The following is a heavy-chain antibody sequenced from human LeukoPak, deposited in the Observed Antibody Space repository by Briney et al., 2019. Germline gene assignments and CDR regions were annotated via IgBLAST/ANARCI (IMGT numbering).Heavy chain of an antibody. V-gene: IGHV3-30*18. CDR3: AKDLTGGNDAFDI. J-gene: IGHJ3*02. CDR1: GFTFSSYG. D-gene: IGHD3-16*01. CDR2: ISYDGSNK. Sequence: GGSLRLSCAASGFTFSSYGMHWVRQAPSKGLEWVAVISYDGSNKYYADSVKGRFTISRDNSKNTLYLQMNSLRAEDTAVYYCAKDLTGGNDAFDIWGQGTMVTVSS.